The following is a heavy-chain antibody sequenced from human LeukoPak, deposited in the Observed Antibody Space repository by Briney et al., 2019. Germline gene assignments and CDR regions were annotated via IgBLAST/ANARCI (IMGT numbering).Heavy chain of an antibody. CDR2: NYSGDSDT. J-gene: IGHJ3*02. CDR1: GYSFTSYW. Sequence: GESLNISCQCSGYSFTSYWIGWVRPMPGKGREWIGINYSGDSDTRYSPSFQGQVTISADKSISTAYLQWSSLKASDIDMYYCARAASEKGAFDIWGQGTMVTVSS. D-gene: IGHD6-25*01. CDR3: ARAASEKGAFDI. V-gene: IGHV5-51*01.